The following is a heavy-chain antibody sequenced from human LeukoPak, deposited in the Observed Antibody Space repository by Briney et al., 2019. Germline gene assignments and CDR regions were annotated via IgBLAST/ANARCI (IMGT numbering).Heavy chain of an antibody. J-gene: IGHJ5*02. CDR1: GSTFSNAW. CDR3: ATDFYDTT. V-gene: IGHV3-15*07. CDR2: IRSNSDGGTI. Sequence: GGSLRLSCATSGSTFSNAWMNWVRQAPGKGLEWVGRIRSNSDGGTIDYAVPVKGRFALSRDDSKNTLYLQMNSLQTEDTAVYYCATDFYDTTWGQGTLVTVSS. D-gene: IGHD3-22*01.